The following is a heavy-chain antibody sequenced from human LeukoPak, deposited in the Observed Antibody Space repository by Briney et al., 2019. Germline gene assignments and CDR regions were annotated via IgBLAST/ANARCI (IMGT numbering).Heavy chain of an antibody. V-gene: IGHV4-4*07. Sequence: SETLSLTCTVSGGSISSYYWSWIRQPAGKGLEWIGRIYSTGSTNYKPSLKSRVTMSVDTSKNQFSLKLSSVTAADTAVYYCARASGNYPTGYYYYYYMDFWAKGPRSPSP. D-gene: IGHD1-26*01. CDR1: GGSISSYY. J-gene: IGHJ6*03. CDR2: IYSTGST. CDR3: ARASGNYPTGYYYYYYMDF.